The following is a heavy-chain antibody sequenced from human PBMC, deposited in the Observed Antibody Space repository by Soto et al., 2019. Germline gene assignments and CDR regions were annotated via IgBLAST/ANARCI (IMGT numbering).Heavy chain of an antibody. V-gene: IGHV1-18*01. D-gene: IGHD3-3*01. CDR1: GYTFTSYG. CDR2: ISAYNGNT. J-gene: IGHJ3*02. Sequence: ASVKVSCKASGYTFTSYGISWVRQAPGQGLEWMGWISAYNGNTNYAQKLQGRVTMTTDTSTSTAYMELRSLRSDDTAVYYCARDLPTFGVAIGRDAFDIWGQGTMVTVSS. CDR3: ARDLPTFGVAIGRDAFDI.